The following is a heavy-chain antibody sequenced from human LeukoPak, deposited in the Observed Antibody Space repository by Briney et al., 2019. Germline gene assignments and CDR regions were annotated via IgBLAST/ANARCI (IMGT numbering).Heavy chain of an antibody. Sequence: PSETLSLTCAVSGYSISSGYYWGWIRQPPGQXXXXXXSIYHSGSTYYNPSLKSRVTISVDTSKNQFSLKLSSVTAADTAVYYCARWDGSGRVYGMDVWGKGTTVTVSS. D-gene: IGHD3-10*01. V-gene: IGHV4-38-2*01. J-gene: IGHJ6*04. CDR3: ARWDGSGRVYGMDV. CDR1: GYSISSGYY. CDR2: IYHSGST.